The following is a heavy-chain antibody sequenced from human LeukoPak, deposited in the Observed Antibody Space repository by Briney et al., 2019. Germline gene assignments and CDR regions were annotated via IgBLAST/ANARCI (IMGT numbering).Heavy chain of an antibody. Sequence: PSETLSLTCAVSGGSISSGGYSWSWIRQPPGKGLEWIGYIYHSGSTYYNPSLKSRVTISVDRSKNQFSLKLSSVTAADTAVYYCARASPGRQFDYWGQGTLVTVSS. CDR3: ARASPGRQFDY. V-gene: IGHV4-30-2*01. CDR1: GGSISSGGYS. CDR2: IYHSGST. J-gene: IGHJ4*02.